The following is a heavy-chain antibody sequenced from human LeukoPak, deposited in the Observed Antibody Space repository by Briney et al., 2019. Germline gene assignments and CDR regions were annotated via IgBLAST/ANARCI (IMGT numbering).Heavy chain of an antibody. CDR2: IYYSGST. CDR3: ARQGSIAVALFFDY. D-gene: IGHD6-19*01. J-gene: IGHJ4*02. V-gene: IGHV4-39*01. CDR1: GGSISSSSYY. Sequence: SETLSLTCTVSGGSISSSSYYLGWIRQPPGKGLEWIGSIYYSGSTYYNPSLKSRVTISVDTSKNQFSLKLSSVTAADTAVYYCARQGSIAVALFFDYWGQGTLVTVSS.